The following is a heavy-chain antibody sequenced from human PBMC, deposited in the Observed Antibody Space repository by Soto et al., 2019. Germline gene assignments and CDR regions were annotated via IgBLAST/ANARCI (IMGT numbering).Heavy chain of an antibody. CDR1: GFTFSSYR. CDR3: ARARGDYLFDY. D-gene: IGHD4-17*01. Sequence: EVQLVESGGGLVKPGGSLILSCAASGFTFSSYRMNWVRQAPGKGLEWVSSMSSSSSYIDYVDSAKRRFTISRDAAKNTLFLPMNILRAEVTAVYYCARARGDYLFDYWGQGTLVTVSS. V-gene: IGHV3-21*01. CDR2: MSSSSSYI. J-gene: IGHJ4*02.